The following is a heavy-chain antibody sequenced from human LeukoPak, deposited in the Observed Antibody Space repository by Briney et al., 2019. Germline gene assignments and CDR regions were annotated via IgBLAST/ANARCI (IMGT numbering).Heavy chain of an antibody. CDR1: GGSISSYY. J-gene: IGHJ4*02. Sequence: SETLSLTCTVSGGSISSYYLSWIRQPPGKGLEWIGYIYYSGSTNYNLSLKSRATISVDTSKNQFSLKLSSVTAADTAVYYCARGSSDIVVVPVYNFDYWGQGTLVTVSS. CDR2: IYYSGST. V-gene: IGHV4-59*01. D-gene: IGHD2-2*01. CDR3: ARGSSDIVVVPVYNFDY.